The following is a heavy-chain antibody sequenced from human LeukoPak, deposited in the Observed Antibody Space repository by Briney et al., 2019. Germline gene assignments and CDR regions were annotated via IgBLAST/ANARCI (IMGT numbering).Heavy chain of an antibody. CDR2: ITRDRTT. J-gene: IGHJ3*02. CDR3: ARGSGLSLKAFDI. V-gene: IGHV3-11*01. Sequence: GGSLRLSCAASGFTFSDFYVSWIRQAPGKGLEWVSYITRDRTTYYADSMKGRFTISRDNAKNSVYLQLNSLRAEDTALYHCARGSGLSLKAFDIWGQGTMVTVSS. CDR1: GFTFSDFY.